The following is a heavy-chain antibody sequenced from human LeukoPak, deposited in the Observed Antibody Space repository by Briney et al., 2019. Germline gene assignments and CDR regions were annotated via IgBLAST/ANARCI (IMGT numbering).Heavy chain of an antibody. D-gene: IGHD3-10*01. V-gene: IGHV3-23*01. CDR1: GFIFNTYA. CDR3: ARSKGSGSYSFDY. CDR2: ITTSGDTT. Sequence: GGSLRLSCAASGFIFNTYAMNWVRQAPGRGLEWVSLITTSGDTTYYADSVKGRFTISRDNSKNTVHLQMDSLRAEDTGEYYCARSKGSGSYSFDYWGQGTLVTVSS. J-gene: IGHJ4*02.